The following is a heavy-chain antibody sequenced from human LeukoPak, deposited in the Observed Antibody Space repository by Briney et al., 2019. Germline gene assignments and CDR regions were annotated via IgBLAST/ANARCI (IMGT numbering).Heavy chain of an antibody. CDR1: GNTFTNYY. CDR2: INPRGGST. D-gene: IGHD2-21*02. J-gene: IGHJ4*02. Sequence: ASVKVSCKSSGNTFTNYYMHWVRQAPGQGLECMGIINPRGGSTDYAQKFQDRITMTSDTSTSTVYMELKSLKSEDTAVYFCARVGATGATADNWGQGTLVTVSS. CDR3: ARVGATGATADN. V-gene: IGHV1-46*01.